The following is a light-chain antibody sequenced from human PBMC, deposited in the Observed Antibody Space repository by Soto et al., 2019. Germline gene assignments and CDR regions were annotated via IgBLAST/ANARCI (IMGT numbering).Light chain of an antibody. CDR2: AAS. CDR1: QGIRSY. V-gene: IGKV1-9*01. CDR3: QQLNSYPVT. J-gene: IGKJ1*01. Sequence: DIQLTQSPSFLSASVGDRVTITCRASQGIRSYLAWYQQKPGKAPKLLIYAASTLQSGVPSRFSGSGSGTEFTLTISSLQAEDFATYSCQQLNSYPVTFGKGTKVEIK.